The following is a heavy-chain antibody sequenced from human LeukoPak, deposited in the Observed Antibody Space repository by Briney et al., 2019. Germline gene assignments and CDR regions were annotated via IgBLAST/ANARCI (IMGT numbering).Heavy chain of an antibody. D-gene: IGHD3-10*01. Sequence: GGSLRLSCAASGFTFSTSAMTWVRQAPGKGLEWVSSISTTVTNTYYADSVKGRFTISRDNSNNTAYLQMNSLTAEDTALYYCTKRAEFGGFDPWGQGTLVTVSS. J-gene: IGHJ5*02. V-gene: IGHV3-23*01. CDR3: TKRAEFGGFDP. CDR1: GFTFSTSA. CDR2: ISTTVTNT.